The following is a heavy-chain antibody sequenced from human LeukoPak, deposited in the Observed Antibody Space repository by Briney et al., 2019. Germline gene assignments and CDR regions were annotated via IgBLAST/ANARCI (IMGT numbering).Heavy chain of an antibody. V-gene: IGHV3-21*04. CDR3: AKDRRDDYGDYASDY. Sequence: AGGSLRLSCAASGFTFSSYSMTWVRQAPGKGLEWVSSISRSSSHKYYAGSVKGRFTISRDNAKNSLYLQMNSLRAEDTAVYYCAKDRRDDYGDYASDYWGQGTLVTVSS. J-gene: IGHJ4*02. CDR2: ISRSSSHK. CDR1: GFTFSSYS. D-gene: IGHD4-17*01.